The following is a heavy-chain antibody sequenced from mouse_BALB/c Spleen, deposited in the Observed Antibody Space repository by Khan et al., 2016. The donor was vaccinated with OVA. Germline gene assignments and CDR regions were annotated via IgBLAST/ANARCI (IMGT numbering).Heavy chain of an antibody. CDR3: TRIYRSDFDY. J-gene: IGHJ2*01. CDR1: GYSFTGYF. D-gene: IGHD1-1*01. CDR2: INPHIGET. Sequence: IQLVQSGPELVKPGTSVKISCKASGYSFTGYFMNWVMQSHGKSLEWIGRINPHIGETLYNPKFKGKATLTADESSSTAHMELRSLASEDSAVYYCTRIYRSDFDYWGQGTTLTVSS. V-gene: IGHV1-20*02.